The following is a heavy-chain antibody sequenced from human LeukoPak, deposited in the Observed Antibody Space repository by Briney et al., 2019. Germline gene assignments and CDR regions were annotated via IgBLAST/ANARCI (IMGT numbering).Heavy chain of an antibody. Sequence: ASVKVCCKASGYTFTSYGISWVRQAPGQGLEWMGWISAYNGNTNYAQKLQGRVTMTTDTSTSTAYMELRSLRSDDTAVYYCARGSLAAAGKGGFDPWGQGTLVTVSS. CDR3: ARGSLAAAGKGGFDP. D-gene: IGHD6-13*01. J-gene: IGHJ5*02. V-gene: IGHV1-18*01. CDR1: GYTFTSYG. CDR2: ISAYNGNT.